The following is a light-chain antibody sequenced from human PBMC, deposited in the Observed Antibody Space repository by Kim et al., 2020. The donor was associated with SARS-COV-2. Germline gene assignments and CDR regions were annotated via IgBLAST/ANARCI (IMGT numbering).Light chain of an antibody. CDR3: RQALQTPA. CDR2: LGS. J-gene: IGKJ1*01. Sequence: DIVVTQSPLSLPVTPGEPASISCRSSQSLLHRNGYNYLDWYLQKPGQSPQLLIYLGSHRASGVPDRFSGGGSGTEFTLTISRVEAEDVGVYYCRQALQTPAFGQGTKL. CDR1: QSLLHRNGYNY. V-gene: IGKV2-28*01.